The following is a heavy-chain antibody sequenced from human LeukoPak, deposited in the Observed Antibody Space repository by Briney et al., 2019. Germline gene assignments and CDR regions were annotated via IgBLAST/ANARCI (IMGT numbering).Heavy chain of an antibody. V-gene: IGHV3-74*01. CDR1: GFTSSRYW. D-gene: IGHD3-3*01. J-gene: IGHJ4*02. CDR2: INSDGSST. CDR3: ARDFFDFWSGYSDGYFDY. Sequence: GGSLRLSCAASGFTSSRYWMHWVRQAPGKGLMWVSRINSDGSSTSYADSVKGRFTIFRDNAKNTVNLQMNSLRAEDTAVYYCARDFFDFWSGYSDGYFDYWGQGTLVTVSS.